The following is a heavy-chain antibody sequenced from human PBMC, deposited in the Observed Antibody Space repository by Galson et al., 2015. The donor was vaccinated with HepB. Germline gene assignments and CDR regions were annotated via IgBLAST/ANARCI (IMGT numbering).Heavy chain of an antibody. CDR1: GLTFDDYA. Sequence: SLRLSCATSGLTFDDYAMHWVRQAPGKGLEWVSNINSNGDGIGYTDSVKGRFTISRDNAKHSLYLQMNSLRPEDTALYYCAKGRGGSTSWGAYFDNWGQGTLVTVSS. J-gene: IGHJ4*02. D-gene: IGHD7-27*01. CDR2: INSNGDGI. CDR3: AKGRGGSTSWGAYFDN. V-gene: IGHV3-9*01.